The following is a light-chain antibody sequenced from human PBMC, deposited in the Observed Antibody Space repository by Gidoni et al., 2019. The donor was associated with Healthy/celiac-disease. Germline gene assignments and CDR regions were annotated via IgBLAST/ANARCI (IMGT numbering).Light chain of an antibody. CDR2: GAS. Sequence: EIVMTQHPATLSVSPGERATLSCRASQSVSSNLAWYQQKPGQAPRPLIYGASTRATGIPARFSGSGSGTEFTLTISSLQSEDFAVYYCQQYNNWPPLTFGGGTKVEIK. CDR1: QSVSSN. V-gene: IGKV3-15*01. CDR3: QQYNNWPPLT. J-gene: IGKJ4*01.